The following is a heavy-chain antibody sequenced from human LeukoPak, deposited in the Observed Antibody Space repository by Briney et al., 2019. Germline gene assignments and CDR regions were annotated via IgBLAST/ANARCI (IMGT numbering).Heavy chain of an antibody. CDR1: GGSISSYY. V-gene: IGHV4-59*01. Sequence: PSETLSLTCSVSGGSISSYYWSWIRQPPGKGLEWIGYIYYSGSTDYNPSLKSRVTISVDMSKNQFSLKLRSVPAADTALYYCARGASSSSAPLDYWGQGTLVTVSS. D-gene: IGHD6-6*01. CDR2: IYYSGST. J-gene: IGHJ4*02. CDR3: ARGASSSSAPLDY.